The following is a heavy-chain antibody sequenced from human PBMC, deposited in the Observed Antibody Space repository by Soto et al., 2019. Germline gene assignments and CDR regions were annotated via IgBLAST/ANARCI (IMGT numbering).Heavy chain of an antibody. CDR1: GFTFSSYA. V-gene: IGHV3-23*01. CDR3: AKEVLDY. CDR2: VSGSGGST. D-gene: IGHD2-8*01. J-gene: IGHJ4*02. Sequence: EVQLLESGGGLVQPGGSLRLSCAASGFTFSSYAMSWVRQAPGKGLEWVSAVSGSGGSTYYADCVKGRFTISRENSKTTLYLQVNSVRAEDTAVYYCAKEVLDYWGKGTLVTVSS.